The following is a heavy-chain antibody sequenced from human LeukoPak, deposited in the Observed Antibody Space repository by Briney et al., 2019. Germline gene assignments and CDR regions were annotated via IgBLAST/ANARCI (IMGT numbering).Heavy chain of an antibody. CDR3: ARAGTIFGVVIMGSYFDY. CDR2: IYHSGST. D-gene: IGHD3-3*01. Sequence: SQTLSLTCTVSGGSISSGGYYWSWIRQPPGKGLEWIGYIYHSGSTYYNPSLKSRVTISVDRSKNQFSLKLSSVTAADAAVYYCARAGTIFGVVIMGSYFDYWGQGTLVTVSS. J-gene: IGHJ4*02. CDR1: GGSISSGGYY. V-gene: IGHV4-30-2*01.